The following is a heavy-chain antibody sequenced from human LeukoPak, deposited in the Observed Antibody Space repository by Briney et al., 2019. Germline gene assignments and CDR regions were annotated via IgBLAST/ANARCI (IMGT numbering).Heavy chain of an antibody. Sequence: GGSLRFSCAASGFTFSSYAMSWVRQPPGKGLEGVSAISGSGGSTYYADSVKGRFTISRDNSKNTLYLQMNSLRAEDTAVYYCAKDLQKPNYYGSGSYDYWGQGTLVTVSS. CDR1: GFTFSSYA. CDR3: AKDLQKPNYYGSGSYDY. D-gene: IGHD3-10*01. J-gene: IGHJ4*02. CDR2: ISGSGGST. V-gene: IGHV3-23*01.